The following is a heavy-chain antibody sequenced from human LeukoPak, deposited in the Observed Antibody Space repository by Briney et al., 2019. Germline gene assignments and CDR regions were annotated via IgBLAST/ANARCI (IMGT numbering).Heavy chain of an antibody. D-gene: IGHD2-2*01. Sequence: GGSLRLSCAASGFTVSSNYMSWVRQGPGKGLEWVSGISGSGGSTYYADSVKGRFTISRDNSKNTLFLQMNSLRAEDRAVYYCAKDSLRTVPKASFDSWGQGTLVTVSS. J-gene: IGHJ4*02. CDR1: GFTVSSNY. CDR3: AKDSLRTVPKASFDS. V-gene: IGHV3-23*01. CDR2: ISGSGGST.